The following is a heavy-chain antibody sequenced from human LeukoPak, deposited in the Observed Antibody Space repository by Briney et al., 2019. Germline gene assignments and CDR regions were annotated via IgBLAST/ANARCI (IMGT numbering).Heavy chain of an antibody. CDR3: ARSATDAFDI. CDR2: ISYDGSNK. Sequence: PGGSLRLSCAASGFTFNSYGMHWVRQAPGKGLEWVAVISYDGSNKYYADSVKGRFTISRDNAKNTLYLQMNRLKVDDTAVYYCARSATDAFDIWGQGTMVTVSS. D-gene: IGHD3-3*01. J-gene: IGHJ3*02. CDR1: GFTFNSYG. V-gene: IGHV3-30*03.